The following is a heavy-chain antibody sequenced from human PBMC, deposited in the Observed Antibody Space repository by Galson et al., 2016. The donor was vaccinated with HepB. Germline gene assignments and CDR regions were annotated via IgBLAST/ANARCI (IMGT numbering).Heavy chain of an antibody. D-gene: IGHD3-10*01. Sequence: SVKVSCKVSGYRFHTYGISWVRQAPGQGLEWMGGIIPVFGTTKYAQKFQGRVTITADESTSTVFMDLSTLKSEDTAFYYCARRGFYGSGVRHKPFQLDLWGHGTLITVSS. CDR3: ARRGFYGSGVRHKPFQLDL. CDR2: IIPVFGTT. J-gene: IGHJ5*02. V-gene: IGHV1-69*13. CDR1: GYRFHTYG.